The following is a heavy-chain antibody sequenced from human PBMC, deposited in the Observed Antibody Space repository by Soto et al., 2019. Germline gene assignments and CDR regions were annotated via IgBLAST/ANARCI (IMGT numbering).Heavy chain of an antibody. J-gene: IGHJ4*02. Sequence: ASVKVSCKASGYTFTSYGISWVRQAPGQGHEWMGWISAYNGNTNYAQKLQGRVTMTTDTSKNQFSLKLSSVTAADTAVYYCARLRRGGSGSYYSPFDYWGQGTLVTVSS. CDR1: GYTFTSYG. V-gene: IGHV1-18*01. CDR2: ISAYNGNT. CDR3: ARLRRGGSGSYYSPFDY. D-gene: IGHD3-10*01.